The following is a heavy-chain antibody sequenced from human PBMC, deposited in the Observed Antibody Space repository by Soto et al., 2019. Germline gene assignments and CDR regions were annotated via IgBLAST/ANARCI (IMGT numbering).Heavy chain of an antibody. CDR2: ITTASRIT. V-gene: IGHV3-11*05. CDR1: GFRFSDFD. Sequence: QVQLVESGGGLVKPGGSLRLSCAASGFRFSDFDMTWIRQAPGRXXEWLSYITTASRITRYADSVKGRFTVSRDNXXXXXXXXXXXXXXXXXXXXXXXXXXXXXXXXXXXXXXXXLWGQGXLVTVSS. J-gene: IGHJ4*02. CDR3: XXXXXXXXXXXXXXXXXXL.